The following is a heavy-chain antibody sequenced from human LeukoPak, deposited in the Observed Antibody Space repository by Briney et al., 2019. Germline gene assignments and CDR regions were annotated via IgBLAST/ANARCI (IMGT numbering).Heavy chain of an antibody. CDR2: ISSSSYI. V-gene: IGHV3-21*01. D-gene: IGHD3-22*01. CDR1: GFTFSSYS. J-gene: IGHJ4*02. CDR3: ARDLSYYDSSGYCY. Sequence: GGSLRLSCAASGFTFSSYSMNWVRQAPGKGLEWVSSISSSSYIYYADSVKGRFTISRDNAKNSLYLQMNSLRAEDTAVYYCARDLSYYDSSGYCYWGQGTLVTVSS.